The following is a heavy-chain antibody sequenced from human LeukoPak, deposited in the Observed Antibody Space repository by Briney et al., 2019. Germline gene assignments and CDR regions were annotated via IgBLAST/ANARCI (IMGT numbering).Heavy chain of an antibody. CDR1: GFTFSSYW. CDR3: AGRQGGSHTGESGY. V-gene: IGHV3-74*01. J-gene: IGHJ4*02. Sequence: PGGSLRLSCAPSGFTFSSYWMHWVRQAPGKGLMWVSRMKSDGSSTSYADSVKGRFTISRDNAKNTLYLQMNSLRAEDTTVYYCAGRQGGSHTGESGYWGQGTLVTVSS. CDR2: MKSDGSST. D-gene: IGHD1-26*01.